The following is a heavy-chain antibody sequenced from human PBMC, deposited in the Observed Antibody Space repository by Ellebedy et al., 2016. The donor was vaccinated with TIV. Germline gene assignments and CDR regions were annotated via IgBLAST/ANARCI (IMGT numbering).Heavy chain of an antibody. D-gene: IGHD4-23*01. V-gene: IGHV1-3*01. CDR1: GYTFTSYA. J-gene: IGHJ4*02. CDR3: ARDSLRLPVTTVVTPFDY. Sequence: ASVKVSCKASGYTFTSYAMHWVRQAPGQRLEWMGWINAGNGNTKYSQKFQGRVTITRDTSASTAYMELSSLRSEDTAVYYCARDSLRLPVTTVVTPFDYWGQGTLVTVSS. CDR2: INAGNGNT.